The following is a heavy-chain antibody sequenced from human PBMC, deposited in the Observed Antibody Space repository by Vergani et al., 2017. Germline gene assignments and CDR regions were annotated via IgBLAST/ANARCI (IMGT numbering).Heavy chain of an antibody. J-gene: IGHJ4*02. CDR3: ARDRQRNGSGSYYNAY. Sequence: QVQLVQSGAEVKKPGSSVKVSCKASGGTFSSYAISWVRQAPGQGLEWMGRIIPIFGTANYAQKFQGRVTITADESTSTAYMELSSLRSEDTAVYYCARDRQRNGSGSYYNAYWGQGTLVTVSS. CDR2: IIPIFGTA. V-gene: IGHV1-69*18. D-gene: IGHD3-10*01. CDR1: GGTFSSYA.